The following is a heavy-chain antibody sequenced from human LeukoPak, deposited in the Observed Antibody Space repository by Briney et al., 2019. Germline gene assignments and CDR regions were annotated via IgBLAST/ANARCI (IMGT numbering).Heavy chain of an antibody. V-gene: IGHV4-59*12. CDR3: ARDLLWFGELLGGFWFDP. CDR2: IYKTGST. D-gene: IGHD3-10*01. Sequence: PSETLSLTCTVSGASIINYYWNWIRQPPGKGLEWIGFIYKTGSTNYNPSLRSRVSISLDTSKSQFSLKLSSVTAADTAVYYCARDLLWFGELLGGFWFDPWGQGTLVTVSS. CDR1: GASIINYY. J-gene: IGHJ5*02.